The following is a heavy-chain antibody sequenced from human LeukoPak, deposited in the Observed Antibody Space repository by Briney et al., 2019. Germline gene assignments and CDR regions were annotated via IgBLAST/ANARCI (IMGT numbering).Heavy chain of an antibody. Sequence: GRSLRLSCAASGFTFSSYGMHWVRQAPAKGLEWVAVIWYDGSNKYYADSVKGRFTISRDNSKNTLYLQMNSLRAEDTAVYYCARHDCSGGSCYNQAYYYYYGMDVWGQGTTVTVSS. V-gene: IGHV3-33*01. D-gene: IGHD2-15*01. J-gene: IGHJ6*02. CDR1: GFTFSSYG. CDR3: ARHDCSGGSCYNQAYYYYYGMDV. CDR2: IWYDGSNK.